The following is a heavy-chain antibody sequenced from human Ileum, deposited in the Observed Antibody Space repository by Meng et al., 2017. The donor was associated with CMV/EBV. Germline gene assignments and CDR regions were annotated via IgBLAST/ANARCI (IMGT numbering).Heavy chain of an antibody. J-gene: IGHJ4*02. CDR3: ARDRTVGPTPDGSLGA. Sequence: QLQQSGPGLVKPSATLSLTRTVSGGSISTNSDYWGWVRQPPGKGLEWIATVHYTGTTYYNPSLKSPVIISIDTSKNPFSLRLTSVTAADTAVYYCARDRTVGPTPDGSLGAWGQGTPVTVSS. V-gene: IGHV4-39*07. CDR1: GGSISTNSDY. CDR2: VHYTGTT. D-gene: IGHD1-26*01.